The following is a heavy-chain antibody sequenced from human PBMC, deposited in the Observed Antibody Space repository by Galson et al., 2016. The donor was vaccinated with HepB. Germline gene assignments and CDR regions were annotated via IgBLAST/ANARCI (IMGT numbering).Heavy chain of an antibody. CDR2: ISSSGIAK. Sequence: SLRLSCAASGFTFTTYEVNWVRQAPGKGLEWVSYISSSGIAKYYADSVKGRFTISRDNAQNSLYLQMNSLRAEDTAIYYCARGRRYLDYWGQGTLVTVSS. CDR1: GFTFTTYE. CDR3: ARGRRYLDY. V-gene: IGHV3-48*03. J-gene: IGHJ4*02. D-gene: IGHD5-24*01.